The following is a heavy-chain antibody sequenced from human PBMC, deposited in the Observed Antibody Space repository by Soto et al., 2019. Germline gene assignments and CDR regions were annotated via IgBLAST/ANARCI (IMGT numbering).Heavy chain of an antibody. D-gene: IGHD3-10*01. J-gene: IGHJ3*02. V-gene: IGHV3-15*01. CDR1: GFTFSNAW. CDR3: TTYPSITMVRGPLTGRDAFDI. CDR2: IKSKTDGGTT. Sequence: PGGSLRLSCAASGFTFSNAWMSWVRQAPGKGLEWVGRIKSKTDGGTTDYAAPVKGRFTISRDDSKNTLYLQMNSLKTEDTAVYYCTTYPSITMVRGPLTGRDAFDIWGQGTMVTVSS.